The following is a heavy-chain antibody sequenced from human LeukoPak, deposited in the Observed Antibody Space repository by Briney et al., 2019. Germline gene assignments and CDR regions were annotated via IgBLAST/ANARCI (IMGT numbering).Heavy chain of an antibody. CDR1: GFTFDDYA. V-gene: IGHV3-9*01. D-gene: IGHD3-9*01. CDR3: AKETTLRYFDPDGAFDI. J-gene: IGHJ3*02. Sequence: SGGSLRLSCAASGFTFDDYAMHWVRQAPGKGLEWVSGISWNSGSIGYADSVKGRFTISRDNAKNSLYLQMNSLRAEDTALYYCAKETTLRYFDPDGAFDIWGQGTMVTASS. CDR2: ISWNSGSI.